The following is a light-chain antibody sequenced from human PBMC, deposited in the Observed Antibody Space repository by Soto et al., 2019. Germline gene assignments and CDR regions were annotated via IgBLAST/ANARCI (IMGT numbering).Light chain of an antibody. CDR3: QQSHNTLPIT. CDR2: AAS. CDR1: QSISSY. Sequence: DIQMTQSPSSLSASVGDRVTITCRASQSISSYLNWYQHKPGKAXKLLIYAASNLPTGVPSRFSGSGSGTDFTLTINSLQPEDFGNYYCQQSHNTLPITFGQGTRLEIK. V-gene: IGKV1-39*01. J-gene: IGKJ5*01.